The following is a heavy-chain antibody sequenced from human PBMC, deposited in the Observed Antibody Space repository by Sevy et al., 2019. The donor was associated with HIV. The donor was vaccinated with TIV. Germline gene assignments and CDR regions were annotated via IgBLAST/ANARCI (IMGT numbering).Heavy chain of an antibody. CDR1: GFTFSNAW. V-gene: IGHV3-15*01. D-gene: IGHD3-22*01. J-gene: IGHJ3*02. CDR3: TTDIREIVVVIDDAFDI. Sequence: GGSLRLSCAASGFTFSNAWMSWVRQAPGKGLEWVGRIKSKTDGGTTDYPAPVKVRITISRDDSKNTLYLQMNSLKTEDTVVYYCTTDIREIVVVIDDAFDIWATGTMVTVS. CDR2: IKSKTDGGTT.